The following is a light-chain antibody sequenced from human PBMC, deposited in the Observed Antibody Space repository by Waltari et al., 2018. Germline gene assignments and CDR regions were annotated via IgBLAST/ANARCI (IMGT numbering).Light chain of an antibody. Sequence: DIQVTQSPSSLSASVGARVTITCQASQESSKFLNWYQQKPGKAPKLLIYNTSKLKTGVPSRFSGSGSGTDFTLTISNLQPEDIATYYCLQYNNLPLTFGPGTKVDI. V-gene: IGKV1-33*01. CDR3: LQYNNLPLT. CDR1: QESSKF. CDR2: NTS. J-gene: IGKJ3*01.